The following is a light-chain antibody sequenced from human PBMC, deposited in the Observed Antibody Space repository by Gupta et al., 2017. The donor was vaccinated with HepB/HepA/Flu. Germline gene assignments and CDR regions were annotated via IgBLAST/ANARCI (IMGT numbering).Light chain of an antibody. Sequence: IQMTLSPSSLSAFVGDGVTITFRASQSLSNCLNWYQQKAGRATKLLIYAASSVKSGVPSRFSGSGSGTDFTLTISRLQPEDFPTYYCQQSNITPLTFGRGTKIEIK. J-gene: IGKJ4*01. V-gene: IGKV1-39*01. CDR1: QSLSNC. CDR2: AAS. CDR3: QQSNITPLT.